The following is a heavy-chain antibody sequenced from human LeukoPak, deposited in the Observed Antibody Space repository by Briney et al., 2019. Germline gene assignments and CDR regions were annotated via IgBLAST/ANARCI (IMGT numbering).Heavy chain of an antibody. CDR1: GGSISSSSYY. Sequence: KPSETLSLTCTVSGGSISSSSYYWGWIRQPPGKGLEWIGTIYYSGSTYYNPSLKSRVTISVDTSKNQFSLKLSSVTAADTAVYYCARHSPNSSGQDPSFDCWGQGTLVTVSS. V-gene: IGHV4-39*01. CDR2: IYYSGST. D-gene: IGHD3-22*01. J-gene: IGHJ4*02. CDR3: ARHSPNSSGQDPSFDC.